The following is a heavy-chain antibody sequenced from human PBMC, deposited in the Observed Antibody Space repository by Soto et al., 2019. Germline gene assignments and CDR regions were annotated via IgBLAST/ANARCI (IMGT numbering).Heavy chain of an antibody. CDR1: GYTLTSYY. V-gene: IGHV1-46*01. Sequence: ASVKVAWKASGYTLTSYYMHWVRQAPGQGLEWMGIINPSGGSTSYAQKFQGRVTMTRDTSTSTVYMELSSLRSEATAVYYCARQDDSSPRLFDYWGQGTLVTVSS. CDR3: ARQDDSSPRLFDY. J-gene: IGHJ4*02. D-gene: IGHD3-22*01. CDR2: INPSGGST.